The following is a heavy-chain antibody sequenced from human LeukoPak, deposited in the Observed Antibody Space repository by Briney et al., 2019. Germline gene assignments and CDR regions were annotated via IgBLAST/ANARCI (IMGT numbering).Heavy chain of an antibody. CDR1: GFTFSSYS. CDR2: ISSSSSYI. D-gene: IGHD6-6*01. CDR3: ARDVIRIAARPHAFDI. V-gene: IGHV3-21*01. Sequence: PGGSLRLSCAASGFTFSSYSMNWVRQAPGKGLEWVSSISSSSSYIYYADSVKGRFTISRDSAKNSLYLQMNSLRAEDTAVYYCARDVIRIAARPHAFDIWGQGTMVTVSS. J-gene: IGHJ3*02.